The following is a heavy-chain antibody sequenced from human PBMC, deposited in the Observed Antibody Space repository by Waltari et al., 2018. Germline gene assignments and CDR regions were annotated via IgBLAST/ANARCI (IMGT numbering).Heavy chain of an antibody. CDR3: AGALGGWYAGYFDY. Sequence: QVQLVQSGAEVKKPGASVKVSCKASGYTFTSYGISWVRQAPGQGLEWMGWVVAYKGDTHCAQRCQGRVTITADESTSTAYMELGSLGSEDTAVYYCAGALGGWYAGYFDYWGQGTLVTVSS. D-gene: IGHD6-19*01. CDR1: GYTFTSYG. J-gene: IGHJ4*02. CDR2: VVAYKGDT. V-gene: IGHV1-18*01.